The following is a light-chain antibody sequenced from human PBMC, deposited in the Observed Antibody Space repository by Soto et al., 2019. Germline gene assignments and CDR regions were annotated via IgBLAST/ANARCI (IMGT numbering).Light chain of an antibody. Sequence: QSALTQPPSASGSPGQSVTISCTGTSSDVGGYNYVSWYQQHPGKAPKVKIYEVNKRPSGVPDRFSGSKSGNTASLTVSGLQAEDEADYYCKSYTGINNWVFGGGTKLTVL. CDR3: KSYTGINNWV. V-gene: IGLV2-8*01. CDR1: SSDVGGYNY. J-gene: IGLJ3*02. CDR2: EVN.